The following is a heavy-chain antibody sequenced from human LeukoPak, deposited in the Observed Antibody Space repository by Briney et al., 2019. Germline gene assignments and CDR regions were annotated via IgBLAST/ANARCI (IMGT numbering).Heavy chain of an antibody. V-gene: IGHV1-18*01. Sequence: SASVKVSCKASGYTFTSYGISWVRQAPGQGLEWMSWISAYNGNTNYAQKFQGRVTITADKSTSTAYMELSSLRSEDTAVYYCASSAAGGYCSGGSCYSGGNNWFDPWGQGTLVTVSS. CDR2: ISAYNGNT. J-gene: IGHJ5*02. CDR3: ASSAAGGYCSGGSCYSGGNNWFDP. D-gene: IGHD2-15*01. CDR1: GYTFTSYG.